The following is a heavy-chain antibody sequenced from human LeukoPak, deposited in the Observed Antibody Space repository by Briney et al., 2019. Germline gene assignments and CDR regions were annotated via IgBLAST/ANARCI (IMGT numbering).Heavy chain of an antibody. V-gene: IGHV3-21*01. Sequence: GGSLRLSCAASGFTFSSYSINWVRQAPGKGLGWVSSISSSSSYIYYADSVKGRFTISRDNSKNTLYLQMNSLRAEDTAVYYCARDGGDGYSPTGYWGQGTLVTVSS. CDR2: ISSSSSYI. CDR3: ARDGGDGYSPTGY. D-gene: IGHD5-24*01. CDR1: GFTFSSYS. J-gene: IGHJ4*02.